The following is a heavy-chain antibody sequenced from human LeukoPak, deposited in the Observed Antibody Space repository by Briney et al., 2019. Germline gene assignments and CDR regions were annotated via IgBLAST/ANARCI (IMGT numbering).Heavy chain of an antibody. CDR2: IYYSGST. J-gene: IGHJ4*02. V-gene: IGHV4-39*07. Sequence: PSETLSLTCTVSGGSISSSSYYWGWIRQPPGKGLEWIGSIYYSGSTYYNPSLKSRVTISVDTSKNQFSLKLTSVTAADTAVYYCARGTYCGGDCYPGPYYFDYWGQGTLVTVSS. CDR1: GGSISSSSYY. CDR3: ARGTYCGGDCYPGPYYFDY. D-gene: IGHD2-21*02.